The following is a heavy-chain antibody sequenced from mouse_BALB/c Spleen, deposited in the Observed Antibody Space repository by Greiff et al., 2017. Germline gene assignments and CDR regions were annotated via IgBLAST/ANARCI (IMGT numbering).Heavy chain of an antibody. V-gene: IGHV14-3*02. CDR3: ARSDSSGYVGFAY. J-gene: IGHJ3*01. CDR1: GFNIKDTY. CDR2: IDPANGNT. Sequence: EVQLQQSGAELVKPGASVKLSCTASGFNIKDTYMHWVKQRPEQGLEWIGRIDPANGNTNYDPKFQGKATITADTSSNTAYLQLSSLTSEDTAVYYCARSDSSGYVGFAYWGQGTLVTVSA. D-gene: IGHD3-2*01.